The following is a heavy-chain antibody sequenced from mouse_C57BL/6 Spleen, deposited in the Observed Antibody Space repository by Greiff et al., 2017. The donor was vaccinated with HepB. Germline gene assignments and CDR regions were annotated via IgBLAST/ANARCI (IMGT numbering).Heavy chain of an antibody. CDR1: GFTFTDYY. J-gene: IGHJ4*01. CDR2: IRNKANGYTT. D-gene: IGHD1-1*01. V-gene: IGHV7-3*01. Sequence: EVQVVESGGGLVQPGGSLSLSCAASGFTFTDYYMSWVRQPPGKALEWLGFIRNKANGYTTEYSSSVKGRFTISRDNSQSILYLQMNALRAEYSATYYCARYPLYGSSYYAMDYWGQGTSVTVSS. CDR3: ARYPLYGSSYYAMDY.